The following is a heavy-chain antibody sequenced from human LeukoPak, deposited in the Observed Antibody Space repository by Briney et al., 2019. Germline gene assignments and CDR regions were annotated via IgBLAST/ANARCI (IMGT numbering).Heavy chain of an antibody. CDR2: IWYDGSNK. J-gene: IGHJ4*02. CDR3: ARLTVLYYYDSSPSDY. Sequence: GGSLRLSCAASGFTFSSYGMHWVRQAPGKGLEWVAVIWYDGSNKYYADSVKGRFTISRDNPKNTLYLQMNSLRAEDTAVYYCARLTVLYYYDSSPSDYWGQGTLVTVSS. D-gene: IGHD3-22*01. V-gene: IGHV3-33*01. CDR1: GFTFSSYG.